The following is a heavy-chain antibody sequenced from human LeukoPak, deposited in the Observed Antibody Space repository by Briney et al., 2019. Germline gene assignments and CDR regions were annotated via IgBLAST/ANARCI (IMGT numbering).Heavy chain of an antibody. Sequence: GGSLRLSCAASGVTFRSDTLNWVRQAPGKGLEWVSSISSGSIYMYYADSVKGRFTISRDNAKNSLYLQMNSLRAEDTAMYFCATDRSQTSDGNGYYPDALNIWGQGTMVTVSS. J-gene: IGHJ3*02. CDR1: GVTFRSDT. CDR2: ISSGSIYM. CDR3: ATDRSQTSDGNGYYPDALNI. V-gene: IGHV3-21*01. D-gene: IGHD3-22*01.